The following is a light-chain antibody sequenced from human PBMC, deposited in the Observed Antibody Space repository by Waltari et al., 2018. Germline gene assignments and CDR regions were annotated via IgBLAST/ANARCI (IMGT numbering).Light chain of an antibody. V-gene: IGLV2-11*01. CDR3: CSSGGIYV. CDR1: TDAY. CDR2: DVI. J-gene: IGLJ1*01. Sequence: QSALTQPRPVSGSPGQSVTLPCTGTTDAYVCWYQHHPGKAPKLIIYDVIKRPSGVPDRFSASKSGNTASLTISGLQDDDEADCCSSGGIYVFGTGTKVTVL.